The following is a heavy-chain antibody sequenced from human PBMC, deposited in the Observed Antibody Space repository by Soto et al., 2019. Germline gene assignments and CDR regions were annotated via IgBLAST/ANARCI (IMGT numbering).Heavy chain of an antibody. CDR3: ARGGRYDYIWGSYRRSYWYFDL. D-gene: IGHD3-16*02. Sequence: SETLSLTCAVYGGSFSGYYWSWIRQPPGKGLEWIGEINHSGSTNYNSSLKSRVTISVDTSKNQFSLKLSSVTAADTAVYYCARGGRYDYIWGSYRRSYWYFDLWGRGTLVTVLL. V-gene: IGHV4-34*01. CDR2: INHSGST. J-gene: IGHJ2*01. CDR1: GGSFSGYY.